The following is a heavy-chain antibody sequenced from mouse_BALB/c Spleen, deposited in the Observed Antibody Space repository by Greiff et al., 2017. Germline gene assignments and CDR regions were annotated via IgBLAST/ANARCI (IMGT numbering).Heavy chain of an antibody. Sequence: QVHVKQPGAELVKPGASVKLSCKASGYTFTSYYMYWVKQRPGQGLEWIGGINPSNGGTNFNEKFKSKATLTVDKSSSTAYMQLSSLTSEDSAVYYCTRDLGLRPAWFAYWGQGTLVTVSA. J-gene: IGHJ3*01. CDR1: GYTFTSYY. CDR3: TRDLGLRPAWFAY. V-gene: IGHV1S81*02. CDR2: INPSNGGT. D-gene: IGHD2-4*01.